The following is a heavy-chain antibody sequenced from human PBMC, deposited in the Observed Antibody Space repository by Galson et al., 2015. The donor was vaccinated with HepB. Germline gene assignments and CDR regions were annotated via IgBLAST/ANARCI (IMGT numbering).Heavy chain of an antibody. V-gene: IGHV1-18*01. CDR2: ISAYNGNT. CDR3: ATWGELSPDNYYYYGMDV. J-gene: IGHJ6*02. D-gene: IGHD1-7*01. CDR1: GYTFTSYG. Sequence: SCKASGYTFTSYGISWVRQAPGQGLEWMGWISAYNGNTNYAQKLQGRVTMTTDTSTSTAYMELRSLRSDDTAVYYCATWGELSPDNYYYYGMDVWGQGTTVTVSS.